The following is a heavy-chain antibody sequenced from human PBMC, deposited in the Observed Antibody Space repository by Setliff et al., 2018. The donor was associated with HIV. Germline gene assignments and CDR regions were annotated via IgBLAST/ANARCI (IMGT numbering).Heavy chain of an antibody. CDR3: ARTQQTYYYDSSGYYFDY. Sequence: SETLSLTCTVSGGSISSSSYYWGWIRQPPGKGLEWIGSIYYSGSTYYNPSLKSRVTISVDTSKNQFSLKLSSVTAADTAVYYCARTQQTYYYDSSGYYFDYWGQGTLVTVSS. J-gene: IGHJ4*02. D-gene: IGHD3-22*01. CDR1: GGSISSSSYY. CDR2: IYYSGST. V-gene: IGHV4-39*07.